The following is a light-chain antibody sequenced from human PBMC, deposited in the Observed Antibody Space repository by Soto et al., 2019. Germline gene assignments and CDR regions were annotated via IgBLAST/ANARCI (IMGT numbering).Light chain of an antibody. J-gene: IGKJ5*01. Sequence: EIVLTQSPGTLSLSPGERVTLSCRASQSVSSTLLAWYQQKPGQAPRLLIYGASSRATGIPDTFSGSGSGTEFTLTISRLEPEDFAVYYCQQYSSSPITFGQGTRLEIK. CDR1: QSVSSTL. CDR2: GAS. CDR3: QQYSSSPIT. V-gene: IGKV3-20*01.